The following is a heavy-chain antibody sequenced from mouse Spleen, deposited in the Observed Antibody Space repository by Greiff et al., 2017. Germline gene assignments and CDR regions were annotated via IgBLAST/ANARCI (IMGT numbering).Heavy chain of an antibody. V-gene: IGHV14-4*02. CDR1: GFNIKDSY. Sequence: EVKLMESGAELVRSGASVKLSCTASGFNIKDSYMHWVKQRPEQGLEWIGWIDPENGDTEYAPKFQGKATMTADTSSNTAYLQLSSLTSEDTAVYYCNPLYGNYFAYWGQGTLVTVSA. CDR3: NPLYGNYFAY. J-gene: IGHJ3*01. CDR2: IDPENGDT. D-gene: IGHD2-10*02.